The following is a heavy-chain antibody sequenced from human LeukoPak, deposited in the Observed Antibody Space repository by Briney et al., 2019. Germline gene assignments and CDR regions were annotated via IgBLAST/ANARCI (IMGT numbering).Heavy chain of an antibody. CDR3: ARVGDTSDYFYYLDY. CDR2: IHHSGST. CDR1: GASINGYY. J-gene: IGHJ4*02. D-gene: IGHD3-22*01. V-gene: IGHV4-59*01. Sequence: SETLSLTCAVSGASINGYYWSWIRQPSGEGLEWIGYIHHSGSTNYNPSLKSRVTTSVDKSKTQFSLKVTSVSAADTAMYYCARVGDTSDYFYYLDYWGQGILVTVSS.